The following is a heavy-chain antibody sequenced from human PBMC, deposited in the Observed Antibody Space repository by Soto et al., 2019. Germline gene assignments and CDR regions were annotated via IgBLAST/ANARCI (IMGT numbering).Heavy chain of an antibody. CDR1: GFTFSSYA. CDR3: ARDRKLLGVRGVTASDYYYGMDV. CDR2: ISYDGSNK. D-gene: IGHD3-10*01. Sequence: GGSLRLSCAASGFTFSSYAMHWVRQAPGKGLEWVAVISYDGSNKYYADSVKGRFTISRDNSKNTLYLQMNSLRAEDTAVYYCARDRKLLGVRGVTASDYYYGMDVWGQGTTVTVSS. J-gene: IGHJ6*02. V-gene: IGHV3-30-3*01.